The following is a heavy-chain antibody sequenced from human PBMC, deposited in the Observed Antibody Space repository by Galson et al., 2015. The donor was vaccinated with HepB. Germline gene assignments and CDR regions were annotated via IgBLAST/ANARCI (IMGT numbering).Heavy chain of an antibody. V-gene: IGHV3-23*01. CDR1: GFTFSSYA. CDR2: ISGSGGST. D-gene: IGHD6-19*01. J-gene: IGHJ4*02. Sequence: SLRLSCADSGFTFSSYAMSWVRQAPGKGLEWVSAISGSGGSTYYADSVKGRFTISRDNSKNTLYLQMNSLRAEDTAVYYCAKGASWAKKGYSSGWYFDYWGQGTLVTVSS. CDR3: AKGASWAKKGYSSGWYFDY.